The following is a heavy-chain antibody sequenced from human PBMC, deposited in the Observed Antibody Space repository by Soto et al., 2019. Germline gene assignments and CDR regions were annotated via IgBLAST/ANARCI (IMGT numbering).Heavy chain of an antibody. CDR1: GFTFSSYW. J-gene: IGHJ4*02. Sequence: EVQLVESGGGLVQPGGSLRLSCGASGFTFSSYWMNWVRQAPGKGLEWVANIKQDRSETSYVDSVKGRFTISRDNAKNSLYLQMDSLRAEDTAVYYCARVDDSAWYTRDYWGQGTLVTVSS. CDR2: IKQDRSET. V-gene: IGHV3-7*01. CDR3: ARVDDSAWYTRDY. D-gene: IGHD6-19*01.